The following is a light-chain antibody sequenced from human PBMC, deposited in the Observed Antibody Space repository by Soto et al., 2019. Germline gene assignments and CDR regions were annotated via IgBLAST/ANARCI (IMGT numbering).Light chain of an antibody. J-gene: IGKJ2*01. CDR1: QSVSSY. CDR3: QQSYSTLMYT. CDR2: DAS. Sequence: EIVLTQSPATLSLSPGERATLSCRASQSVSSYLAWYQQKPGQAPRLLIYDASNRATGIPARFSGSGSGTDFTLTISSLEPEDFATYYCQQSYSTLMYTFGQGTKLEIK. V-gene: IGKV3-11*01.